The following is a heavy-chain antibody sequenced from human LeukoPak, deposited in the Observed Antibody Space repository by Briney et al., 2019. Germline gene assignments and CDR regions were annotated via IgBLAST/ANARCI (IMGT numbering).Heavy chain of an antibody. CDR2: ITSSSSYI. J-gene: IGHJ4*02. V-gene: IGHV3-21*04. Sequence: PGGSLRLSCAASGFTLSSYSMNWVRQAPGKGLEWVSSITSSSSYIYYADSVKGRFTISRDNAKNSLYLQMNSLRAEDTALYYCARDNRYSNFQGPAGYWGQGTLVTVSS. D-gene: IGHD5-18*01. CDR1: GFTLSSYS. CDR3: ARDNRYSNFQGPAGY.